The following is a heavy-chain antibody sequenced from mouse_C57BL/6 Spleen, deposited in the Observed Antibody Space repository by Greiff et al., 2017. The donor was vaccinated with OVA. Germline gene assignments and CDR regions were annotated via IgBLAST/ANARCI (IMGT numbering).Heavy chain of an antibody. J-gene: IGHJ2*01. Sequence: EVQVVESGGGLVQPGGSLSLSCAASGFTFTDYYMSWVRQPPGKALEWLGFIRNKANGYTTEYSASVKGRFTISRDNSQSILYLQMNALRAEDSATYYRERSRGRIGFDYWGQGTTLTVSS. D-gene: IGHD3-3*01. CDR3: ERSRGRIGFDY. CDR1: GFTFTDYY. CDR2: IRNKANGYTT. V-gene: IGHV7-3*01.